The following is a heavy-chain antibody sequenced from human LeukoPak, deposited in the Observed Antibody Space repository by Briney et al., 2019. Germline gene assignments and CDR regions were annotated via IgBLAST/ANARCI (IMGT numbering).Heavy chain of an antibody. CDR1: GFTFSSYW. CDR3: ARGHSGYYYDSSGYGY. V-gene: IGHV3-7*01. D-gene: IGHD3-22*01. Sequence: GGSLRLSCAASGFTFSSYWMSWVRQAPGKGLEWVANIKQDGSEKYYVDSVKGRFTISRDNAKNSLHLQMNSLRAEDTAVYYCARGHSGYYYDSSGYGYWGQGTLVTVSS. J-gene: IGHJ4*02. CDR2: IKQDGSEK.